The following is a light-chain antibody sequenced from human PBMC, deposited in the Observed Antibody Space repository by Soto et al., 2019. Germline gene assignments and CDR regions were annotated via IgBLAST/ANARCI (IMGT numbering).Light chain of an antibody. CDR2: GTS. CDR3: QQYVNSRWT. J-gene: IGKJ1*01. Sequence: EFVLTQSPGTLSLSPGERATLSCRASQSVASSYLGWYQQKLGQAPRLLIYGTSSRATGVPDRFSGSGSGTDFTLIISRLEPEDFAVYYCQQYVNSRWTFGRGTKVDI. CDR1: QSVASSY. V-gene: IGKV3-20*01.